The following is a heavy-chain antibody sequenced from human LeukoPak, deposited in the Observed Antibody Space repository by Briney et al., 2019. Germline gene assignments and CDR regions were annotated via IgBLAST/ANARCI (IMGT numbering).Heavy chain of an antibody. CDR3: ARGSSSGYFYGNWFDP. CDR2: VYYSGST. Sequence: SETLSLTCTVSGGSVSSGSYYWSWIRQPPGKGLEWIGYVYYSGSTNHNTSLKSRVTISVDTSKNQFSLKLSSVTAADTAVYYCARGSSSGYFYGNWFDPWGQGTLVTVSS. V-gene: IGHV4-61*01. D-gene: IGHD3-22*01. CDR1: GGSVSSGSYY. J-gene: IGHJ5*02.